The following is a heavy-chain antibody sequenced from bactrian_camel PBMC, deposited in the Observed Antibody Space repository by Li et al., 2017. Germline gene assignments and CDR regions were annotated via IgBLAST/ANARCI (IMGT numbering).Heavy chain of an antibody. D-gene: IGHD3*01. Sequence: HVQLVESGGGSVEAGGSLTLSCVASGDIYRRYCMSWFRQSPGNEREEVVSMHSDGPTTYTDSVKGRFTVSEDDDRRTLYLKMDDLKSTDTAMYYCALVRRTDRSRSCPSGAGYAFWGQGTQVTVS. V-gene: IGHV3S1*01. CDR2: MHSDGPTT. J-gene: IGHJ4*01. CDR1: GDIYRRYC. CDR3: ALVRRTDRSRSCPSGAGYAF.